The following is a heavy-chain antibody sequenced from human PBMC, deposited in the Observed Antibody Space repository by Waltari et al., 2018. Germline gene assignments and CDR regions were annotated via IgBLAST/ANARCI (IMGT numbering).Heavy chain of an antibody. D-gene: IGHD4-17*01. CDR1: GGSLSSSSYY. V-gene: IGHV4-39*07. CDR3: ARDLRTTVDSDAFDI. CDR2: INHSGST. J-gene: IGHJ3*02. Sequence: QLQLQESGPGLVKPSETLSLTCTVSGGSLSSSSYYWGWIRQPPGKGLEWIGEINHSGSTNYNPSLKSRVTISVDTSKNQFSLKLSSVTAADTAVYYCARDLRTTVDSDAFDIWGQGTMVTVSS.